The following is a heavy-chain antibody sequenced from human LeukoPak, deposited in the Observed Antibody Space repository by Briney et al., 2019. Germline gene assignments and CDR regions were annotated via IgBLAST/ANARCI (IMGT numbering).Heavy chain of an antibody. Sequence: ISXDSNYIYYADSVKGRFTISRDNTKNSLSLQMNSLRADDTAVYYCARLYCTGGSCYGKYYFDYWGQGALVTVSS. D-gene: IGHD2-15*01. V-gene: IGHV3-21*01. CDR3: ARLYCTGGSCYGKYYFDY. CDR2: ISXDSNYI. J-gene: IGHJ4*02.